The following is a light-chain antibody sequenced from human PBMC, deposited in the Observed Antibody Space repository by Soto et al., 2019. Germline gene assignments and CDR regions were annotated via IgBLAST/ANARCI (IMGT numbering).Light chain of an antibody. Sequence: EIVLTQSPATLSFSPGEGATLSCRASQTVSNNLAWYQQKPGQAPRLLIFDASNRATGIPARFSGSGSGTDFTLAISSLEPEDFAVYYCQQRSDWPPGYTFGQGTKLEI. J-gene: IGKJ2*01. CDR1: QTVSNN. V-gene: IGKV3-11*01. CDR2: DAS. CDR3: QQRSDWPPGYT.